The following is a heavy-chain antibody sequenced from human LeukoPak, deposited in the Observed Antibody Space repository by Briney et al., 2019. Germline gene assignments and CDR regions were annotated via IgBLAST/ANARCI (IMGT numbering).Heavy chain of an antibody. V-gene: IGHV1-2*02. Sequence: ASVKVSCKASGGTFSSYAISWVRQAPGQGLEWMGWINPNSGGTNYAQKFQGRVTMTRDTSISTAYMELSRLRSDDTAVYYCARDPVITMVRGVKYYFDYWGQGTLVTVSS. CDR2: INPNSGGT. CDR1: GGTFSSYA. CDR3: ARDPVITMVRGVKYYFDY. J-gene: IGHJ4*02. D-gene: IGHD3-10*01.